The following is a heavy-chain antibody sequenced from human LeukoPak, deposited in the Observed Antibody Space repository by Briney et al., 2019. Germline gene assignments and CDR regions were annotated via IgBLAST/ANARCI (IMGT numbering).Heavy chain of an antibody. J-gene: IGHJ4*02. D-gene: IGHD1-26*01. CDR3: ARSIGGYYFDY. V-gene: IGHV3-7*01. CDR2: IKQDGSEK. CDR1: GFTFSSYW. Sequence: QAGGSLRLSCAASGFTFSSYWMSWVRQAPGKGLEWAANIKQDGSEKYYVDSVKGRFTISRDNAKNSLYLQMNSLRAEDTAVYYCARSIGGYYFDYWGQGTLVTVSS.